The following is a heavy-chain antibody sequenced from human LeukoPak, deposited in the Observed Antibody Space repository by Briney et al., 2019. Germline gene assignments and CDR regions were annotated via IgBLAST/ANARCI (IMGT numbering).Heavy chain of an antibody. V-gene: IGHV3-23*01. CDR3: AKDHASTIFGVVITHFDY. J-gene: IGHJ4*02. D-gene: IGHD3-3*01. CDR1: GFTFSSYA. Sequence: GGSLRLSCAASGFTFSSYAMSWVRQAPGKGLEWVSAISGSGGSTYYADSVKGRFAISRDNSKNTLYLQMNSLRAEDTAVYYCAKDHASTIFGVVITHFDYWGQGTLVTVSS. CDR2: ISGSGGST.